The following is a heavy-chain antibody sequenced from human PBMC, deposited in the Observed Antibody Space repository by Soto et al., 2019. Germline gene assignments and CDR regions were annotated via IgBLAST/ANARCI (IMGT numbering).Heavy chain of an antibody. CDR1: GGTVASSHW. Sequence: SETLSLTCGVSGGTVASSHWWSWVRQSPGRGLEWIGDVYHTGDTNFNPSLQSRVTFSVDKSNNQFSLRLTSVTAADTAVYFCAREIVTAGGNNYFDPWGPGTLVTVSS. J-gene: IGHJ5*02. CDR3: AREIVTAGGNNYFDP. V-gene: IGHV4-4*02. D-gene: IGHD2-21*02. CDR2: VYHTGDT.